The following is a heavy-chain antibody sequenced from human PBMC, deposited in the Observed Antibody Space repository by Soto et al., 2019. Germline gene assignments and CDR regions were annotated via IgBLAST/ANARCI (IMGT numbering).Heavy chain of an antibody. CDR3: AESEYNDASEI. Sequence: EVQLVESGGGLVQPGRSLRLSCAASGFTFDYYAMHWVRQAPGKGLEWVSGISWNSGSISYADSVKGRFTISGDNAKNSLYLQINSLRAEDRALYYCAESEYNDASEILGQGTMGTVSS. CDR1: GFTFDYYA. CDR2: ISWNSGSI. V-gene: IGHV3-9*01. D-gene: IGHD6-6*01. J-gene: IGHJ3*02.